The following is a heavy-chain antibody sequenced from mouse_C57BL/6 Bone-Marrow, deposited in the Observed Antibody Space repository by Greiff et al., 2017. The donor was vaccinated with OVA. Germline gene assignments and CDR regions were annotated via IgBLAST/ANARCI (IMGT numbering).Heavy chain of an antibody. V-gene: IGHV1-50*01. CDR3: VSYYFDY. CDR1: GYTFTSYW. Sequence: VQLQQPGAELVKPGASVKLSCKASGYTFTSYWMQWVKQRPGQGLEWIGEIDPSDSYTNYNQKFKGKATLTVDTSSSTAYMQLSSLTSEDSAVYYCVSYYFDYWGQGTTLTVSS. CDR2: IDPSDSYT. J-gene: IGHJ2*01.